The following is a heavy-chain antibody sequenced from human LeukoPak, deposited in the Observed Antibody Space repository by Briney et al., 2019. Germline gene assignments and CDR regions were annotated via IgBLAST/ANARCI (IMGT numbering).Heavy chain of an antibody. V-gene: IGHV4-59*02. CDR2: IHHSGNS. CDR1: GASVTDYY. CDR3: TRGHWGLQS. D-gene: IGHD7-27*01. Sequence: PSETLSLTCTVSGASVTDYYWSWIRQSPGRGLEWISYIHHSGNSDYNPSLRSRVTTSLDTSKNQFSLNLISVTAADTAVYYCTRGHWGLQSWSQGALVTVSS. J-gene: IGHJ5*02.